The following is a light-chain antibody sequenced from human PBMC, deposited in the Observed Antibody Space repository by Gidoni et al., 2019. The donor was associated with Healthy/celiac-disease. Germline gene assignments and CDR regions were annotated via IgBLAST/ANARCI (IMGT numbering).Light chain of an antibody. CDR2: EVS. Sequence: SALTQPPSASGSPVQSVTISCTGTSSDVGGYNYVSWYQPHPGKAPKLMIYEVSQRPSGVPDRFSGSKSGNTASLTVSGLQAEDEADYYCSSYAGSNNLFGGGTKLTVL. J-gene: IGLJ2*01. CDR3: SSYAGSNNL. V-gene: IGLV2-8*01. CDR1: SSDVGGYNY.